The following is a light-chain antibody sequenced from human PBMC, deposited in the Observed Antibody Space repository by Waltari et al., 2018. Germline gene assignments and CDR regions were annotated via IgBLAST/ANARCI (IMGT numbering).Light chain of an antibody. CDR3: QQYGDWPHT. CDR1: RTIGSD. V-gene: IGKV3-15*01. CDR2: GVS. Sequence: EVVMTQSPAILSVSPGETASLSCRASRTIGSDLAWYQQKPGQSPRLLIYGVSSRATGFPARFSASGSGTEFTLTITGLQSEDVAVYHCQQYGDWPHTFGQGTQLEIK. J-gene: IGKJ2*01.